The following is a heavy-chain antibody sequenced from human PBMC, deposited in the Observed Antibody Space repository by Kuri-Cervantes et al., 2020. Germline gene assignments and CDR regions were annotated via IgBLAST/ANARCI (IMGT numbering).Heavy chain of an antibody. D-gene: IGHD3-10*01. J-gene: IGHJ6*02. CDR3: ARDLMVRGVIVDYYYYGMDV. CDR2: IIPIFGTA. Sequence: SVKVSCKASGGAFSSYAISWVRQAPGQGLEWMGGIIPIFGTANYAQKFQGRVTTTADESTGTAYMELSSLRSEDTAVYYCARDLMVRGVIVDYYYYGMDVWGQGTTVTVSS. V-gene: IGHV1-69*13. CDR1: GGAFSSYA.